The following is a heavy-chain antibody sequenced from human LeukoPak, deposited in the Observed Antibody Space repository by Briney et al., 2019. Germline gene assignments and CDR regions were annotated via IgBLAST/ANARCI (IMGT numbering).Heavy chain of an antibody. Sequence: SGGSLRLSCAASGFTFSSYSMNWVRQAPGKGLEWVSSISSSSSNIYYADSVKGRFTISRDNAKNSPYLQMNSLRAEDTAVYYCARDRTAYYSGTSGYYYYFDYWGQGTLVTVSS. CDR2: ISSSSSNI. CDR3: ARDRTAYYSGTSGYYYYFDY. V-gene: IGHV3-21*01. J-gene: IGHJ4*02. D-gene: IGHD3-22*01. CDR1: GFTFSSYS.